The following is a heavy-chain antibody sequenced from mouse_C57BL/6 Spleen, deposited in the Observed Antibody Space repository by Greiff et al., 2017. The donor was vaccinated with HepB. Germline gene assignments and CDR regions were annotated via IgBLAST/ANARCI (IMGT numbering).Heavy chain of an antibody. J-gene: IGHJ3*01. V-gene: IGHV5-16*01. D-gene: IGHD2-4*01. CDR3: ASFYDYDPGWFAY. CDR2: INYDGSST. CDR1: GFTFSDYY. Sequence: EVQVVESEGGLVQPGSSMKLSCTASGFTFSDYYMAWVRQVPEKGLEWVANINYDGSSTYYLDSLKSRFIISRDNAMNILYLQMSSLKSEDTATYYCASFYDYDPGWFAYWGQGTLVTVSA.